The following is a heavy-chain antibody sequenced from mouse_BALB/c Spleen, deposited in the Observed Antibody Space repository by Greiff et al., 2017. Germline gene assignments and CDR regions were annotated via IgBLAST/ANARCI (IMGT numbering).Heavy chain of an antibody. CDR3: ARRGCNYEWDFAY. CDR1: GYAFSSSW. J-gene: IGHJ3*01. CDR2: IYPGDGDT. V-gene: IGHV1-82*01. D-gene: IGHD2-1*01. Sequence: VQLQQSGPELVKPGASVKISCKASGYAFSSSWMNWVKQRPGQGLEWIGRIYPGDGDTNYNGKFKGKATLTADKSSSTAYMQLSSLTSVDSAVYFCARRGCNYEWDFAYWGQGTLVTVSA.